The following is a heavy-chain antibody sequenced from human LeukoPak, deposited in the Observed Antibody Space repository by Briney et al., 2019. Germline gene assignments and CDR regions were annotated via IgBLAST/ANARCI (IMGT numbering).Heavy chain of an antibody. Sequence: ASVKVSCKASGYTFTGYYMHWVRQAPGQGLEWMGWINPNSGGTNYAQKFQGRVTMTEDTSTDTAYVELSSLRSEDTAVYYCAPRTYYYDSSGYYYVDYWGQGTLVTVSS. V-gene: IGHV1-2*02. CDR1: GYTFTGYY. J-gene: IGHJ4*02. D-gene: IGHD3-22*01. CDR3: APRTYYYDSSGYYYVDY. CDR2: INPNSGGT.